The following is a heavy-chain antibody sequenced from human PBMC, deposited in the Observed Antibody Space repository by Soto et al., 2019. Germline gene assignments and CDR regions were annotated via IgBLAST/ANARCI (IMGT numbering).Heavy chain of an antibody. CDR3: ARGNLLEWSHNWFDP. J-gene: IGHJ5*02. V-gene: IGHV4-4*02. D-gene: IGHD3-3*01. CDR2: IYHSGST. Sequence: SETLSLTCAVSGGSISSSNWWSWVRQPPGKGLEWIGEIYHSGSTNYNPSLKSRVTISVDKSKNQFSLKLSSVTAADTAVYYCARGNLLEWSHNWFDPWGQGTLVTVSS. CDR1: GGSISSSNW.